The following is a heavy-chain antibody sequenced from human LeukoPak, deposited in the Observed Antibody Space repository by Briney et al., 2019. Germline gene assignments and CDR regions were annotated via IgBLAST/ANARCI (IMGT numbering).Heavy chain of an antibody. CDR2: FYPEDGEP. D-gene: IGHD6-19*01. Sequence: ASVKDSCKLSGYTPTESSMRWVRQAPGKGLWRMGGFYPEDGEPIYAQKLQGRLTMTEETSTDTSYMELTSLRSEDTAVYNWATAVEEQWPPPGLDYWGQGTLVTVSS. CDR1: GYTPTESS. V-gene: IGHV1-24*01. CDR3: ATAVEEQWPPPGLDY. J-gene: IGHJ4*02.